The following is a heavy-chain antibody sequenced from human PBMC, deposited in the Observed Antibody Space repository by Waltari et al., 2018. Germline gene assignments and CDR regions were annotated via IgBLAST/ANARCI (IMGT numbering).Heavy chain of an antibody. CDR3: ARGRSSGWYYFDY. CDR2: ISGYNGNT. V-gene: IGHV1-18*01. Sequence: QFQLVQSGPEVKKPGASVKVSCKASGYTFTRYGITWVRQAPGQGLEWMGGISGYNGNTNYAQKLQGRVTMTTDTSTSTAYMELRRLRSDDTAVYYCARGRSSGWYYFDYWGQGTLVTVSS. J-gene: IGHJ4*02. CDR1: GYTFTRYG. D-gene: IGHD6-19*01.